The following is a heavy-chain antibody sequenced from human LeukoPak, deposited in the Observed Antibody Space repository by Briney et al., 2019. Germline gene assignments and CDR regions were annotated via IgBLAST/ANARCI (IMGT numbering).Heavy chain of an antibody. Sequence: ASVKVSCKASGYTFTSYAMHWVRQAPGQRLEWMGWINAGNGNTKYSQKFQGRVTMTRNTSISTAYMELSSLRSEDTAVYYCARERVRDFWSGLTYGMDVWGQGTTVTVSS. V-gene: IGHV1-3*01. CDR1: GYTFTSYA. CDR2: INAGNGNT. D-gene: IGHD3-3*01. J-gene: IGHJ6*02. CDR3: ARERVRDFWSGLTYGMDV.